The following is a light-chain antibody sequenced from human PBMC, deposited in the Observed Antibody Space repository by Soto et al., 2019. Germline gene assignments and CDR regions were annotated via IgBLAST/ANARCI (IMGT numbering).Light chain of an antibody. J-gene: IGKJ5*01. CDR2: DAS. CDR3: QPYGSSPIT. V-gene: IGKV3D-20*01. CDR1: QSVDSSY. Sequence: EIVLTQSPETLSLTPGERYTLSCVASQSVDSSYVAWYQQKPGLAPRLLMFDASSRANGIPDRFRGSGSGTGFTLTISSLEPEDFAVYYCQPYGSSPITVGQGTRLDIK.